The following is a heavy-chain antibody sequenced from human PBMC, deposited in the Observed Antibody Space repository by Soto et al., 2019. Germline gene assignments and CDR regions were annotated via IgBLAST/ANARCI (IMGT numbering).Heavy chain of an antibody. J-gene: IGHJ6*02. CDR3: AKLADYDFWSGYSAPAYGMDV. Sequence: SETLSLTCTVSGGSISSGGYYWSWIRQHPGKGLEWIGYIYYSGSTYYNPSLKSRVTISVDTSKNQFSLKLSSATAADTAVYYCAKLADYDFWSGYSAPAYGMDVWGQGTTVTVSS. D-gene: IGHD3-3*01. V-gene: IGHV4-31*03. CDR2: IYYSGST. CDR1: GGSISSGGYY.